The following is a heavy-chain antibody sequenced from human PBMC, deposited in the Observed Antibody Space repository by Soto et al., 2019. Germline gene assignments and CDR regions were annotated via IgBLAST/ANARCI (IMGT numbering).Heavy chain of an antibody. J-gene: IGHJ4*02. CDR1: GFTFGDYA. V-gene: IGHV3-49*03. CDR2: IRSKAYGGTT. CDR3: TRDLWSGYYIDY. D-gene: IGHD3-3*01. Sequence: GVSLRLSCTASGFTFGDYAMSGFRQSPVKGLEWVGFIRSKAYGGTTEYAASVKGRFTISRDDSKSIAYLQMNSLKTEATAVYYCTRDLWSGYYIDYWGQGTLVTVSS.